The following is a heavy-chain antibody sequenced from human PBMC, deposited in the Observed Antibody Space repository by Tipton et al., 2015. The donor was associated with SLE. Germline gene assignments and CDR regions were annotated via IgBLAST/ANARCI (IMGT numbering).Heavy chain of an antibody. J-gene: IGHJ3*01. V-gene: IGHV4-61*09. CDR2: IFPSGDT. CDR1: GGSISSVSYL. D-gene: IGHD4-23*01. CDR3: AREAAVVTPGAFDV. Sequence: TLSLTCTVSGGSISSVSYLWSWIRQPAGKGMEWIGHIFPSGDTNYSPTLKSRVTISVDTPKNQFSLRLNSVTAADAAVYYCAREAAVVTPGAFDVWGLGTKVTVSS.